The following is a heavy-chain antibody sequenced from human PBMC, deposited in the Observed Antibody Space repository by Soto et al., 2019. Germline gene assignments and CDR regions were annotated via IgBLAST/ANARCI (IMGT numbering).Heavy chain of an antibody. CDR1: GFTFSSYS. V-gene: IGHV3-21*01. D-gene: IGHD6-6*01. Sequence: EVQVVESGGGLVKPGGSLRLSCAASGFTFSSYSMNWVRQAPGKGLEWVSSIRSRSSYRYYADSVKGRFTISRDNAKNSLYLQMNSLRAEDTAVYYCARDSGGQLAYFDYWGQGTLVTVSS. CDR2: IRSRSSYR. J-gene: IGHJ4*02. CDR3: ARDSGGQLAYFDY.